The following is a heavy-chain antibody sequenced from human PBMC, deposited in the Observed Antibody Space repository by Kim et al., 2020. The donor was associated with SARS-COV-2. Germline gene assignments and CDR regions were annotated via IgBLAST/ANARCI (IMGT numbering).Heavy chain of an antibody. V-gene: IGHV3-23*01. CDR1: GFTFSSYA. J-gene: IGHJ4*02. CDR2: ISGSGGST. Sequence: GGSLRLSCAASGFTFSSYAMSWVRQAPGKGLEWVSAISGSGGSTYYADSVKGRFTISRDNSKNTLYLQMNSLRAEDTAVYYCAKEEGPRVVPAAMFPPPQEGTHYWGQGTLVTVSS. D-gene: IGHD2-2*01. CDR3: AKEEGPRVVPAAMFPPPQEGTHY.